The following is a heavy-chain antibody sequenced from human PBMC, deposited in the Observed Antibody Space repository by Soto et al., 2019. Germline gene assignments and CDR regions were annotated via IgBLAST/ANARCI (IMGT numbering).Heavy chain of an antibody. CDR2: IYYKSRWYN. D-gene: IGHD5-12*01. V-gene: IGHV6-1*01. Sequence: SQTLSLTCAISGDTVSTNTAAWNWIRQSPSRGLEWLGRIYYKSRWYNDYSESLKSRIAIIPDTSRNQFSLQLNSVIPEDTGVYYCARDWGYDPDPTYYYGMDVWGQGTKVTVSS. J-gene: IGHJ6*02. CDR3: ARDWGYDPDPTYYYGMDV. CDR1: GDTVSTNTAA.